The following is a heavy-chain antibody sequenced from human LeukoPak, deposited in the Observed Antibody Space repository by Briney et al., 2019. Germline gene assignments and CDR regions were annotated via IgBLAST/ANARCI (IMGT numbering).Heavy chain of an antibody. CDR1: GYTFTSYA. J-gene: IGHJ4*02. V-gene: IGHV1-3*01. CDR3: ARGSYSSGWYASADY. D-gene: IGHD6-19*01. Sequence: VASVKVSCKASGYTFTSYAMHWVRQAPGQRLEWMGWINAGNGNTKYSQKFQGRVTITRDTSASTAYMELSSLRSEDTAVYYCARGSYSSGWYASADYWGQGTLVTVSS. CDR2: INAGNGNT.